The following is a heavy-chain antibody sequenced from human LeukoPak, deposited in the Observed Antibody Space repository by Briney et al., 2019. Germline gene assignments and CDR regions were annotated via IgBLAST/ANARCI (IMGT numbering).Heavy chain of an antibody. V-gene: IGHV3-7*01. Sequence: GGSLRLSCAASGFTFDDYTMHWVRQAPGKGLEWVANIKQDGSEKYYVDSVKGRFTISRDNAKNSLYLQMNSLRVEDTAVYYCAREDGDRDLDYMDVWGKGTTVTVSS. D-gene: IGHD5-24*01. CDR2: IKQDGSEK. J-gene: IGHJ6*03. CDR1: GFTFDDYT. CDR3: AREDGDRDLDYMDV.